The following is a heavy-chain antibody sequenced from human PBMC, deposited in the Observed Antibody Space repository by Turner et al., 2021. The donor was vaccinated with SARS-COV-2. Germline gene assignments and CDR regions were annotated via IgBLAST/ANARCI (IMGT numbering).Heavy chain of an antibody. V-gene: IGHV4-59*05. CDR1: GGSISGYY. CDR3: AIQRPYGSGSYAPFYFDY. Sequence: QVQLQESGPGLVKPSETLSLTCTVSGGSISGYYWSWIRQPPGKGLEWIGSIYYSGNTYYNPSLKSRVAISVDTSKNQFSLRLSSVTAADTAVYYCAIQRPYGSGSYAPFYFDYWGRGTLVTVSS. CDR2: IYYSGNT. J-gene: IGHJ4*02. D-gene: IGHD3-10*01.